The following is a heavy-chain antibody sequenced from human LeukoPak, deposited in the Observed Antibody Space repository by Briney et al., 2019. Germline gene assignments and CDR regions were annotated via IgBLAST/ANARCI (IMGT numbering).Heavy chain of an antibody. Sequence: GGSLRLSCAASGFTFSSYEMNWVRQAPGKGLEWVSYISGGGTTIFYADSVKGRFAISRDNAEKSLYLQMNSLRAEDTAVYYCARHQQLNYWDQGTLVTVSS. J-gene: IGHJ4*02. CDR3: ARHQQLNY. CDR1: GFTFSSYE. CDR2: ISGGGTTI. V-gene: IGHV3-48*03. D-gene: IGHD6-13*01.